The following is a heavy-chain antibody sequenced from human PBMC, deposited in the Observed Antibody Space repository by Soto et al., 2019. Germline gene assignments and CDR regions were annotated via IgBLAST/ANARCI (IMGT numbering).Heavy chain of an antibody. D-gene: IGHD5-12*01. CDR1: GYTFTSYD. J-gene: IGHJ4*02. Sequence: QVQLVQSGAEVKKPGASVKVSCKASGYTFTSYDINWVRQATGQGLEWMGRMNPNSGDTGFARKFQGRLTMTRNTSINTAYKELSGLRSEDTAIYYCARDDGGYAYIGYWGQGTLVTVSS. V-gene: IGHV1-8*01. CDR3: ARDDGGYAYIGY. CDR2: MNPNSGDT.